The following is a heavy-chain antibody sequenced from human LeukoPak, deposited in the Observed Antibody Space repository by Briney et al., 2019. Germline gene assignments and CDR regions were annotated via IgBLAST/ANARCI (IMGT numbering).Heavy chain of an antibody. J-gene: IGHJ4*02. CDR3: ARAERYYYDSSGYDEVY. V-gene: IGHV1-18*01. CDR2: ISAYNGNT. CDR1: GYTFTSYG. D-gene: IGHD3-22*01. Sequence: ASVKVSCKASGYTFTSYGISWVRQAPGQGLEWMGWISAYNGNTNYAQKLQGRVTMTTDTSTSTAYMELRSLRSDDTAVYYCARAERYYYDSSGYDEVYWGQGTLVTVSS.